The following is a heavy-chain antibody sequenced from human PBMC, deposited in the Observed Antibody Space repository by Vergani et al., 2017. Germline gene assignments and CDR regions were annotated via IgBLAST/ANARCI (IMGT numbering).Heavy chain of an antibody. D-gene: IGHD3-9*01. Sequence: QVQVVQSGAEVKKTGASVKVSCKTSGYTFSNYYMHWVRQAPGQGLEWMGIIKPSGGHTNYAQKFQGRVTLTRDTSTSTVYMELSSLRSEDTAIYYCARGDYGIVTGYRYGGQGTLVTVSA. J-gene: IGHJ4*02. CDR1: GYTFSNYY. CDR2: IKPSGGHT. CDR3: ARGDYGIVTGYRY. V-gene: IGHV1-46*03.